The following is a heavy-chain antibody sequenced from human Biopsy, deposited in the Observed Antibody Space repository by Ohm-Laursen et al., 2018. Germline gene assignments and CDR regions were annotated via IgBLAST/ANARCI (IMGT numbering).Heavy chain of an antibody. D-gene: IGHD2-2*01. CDR3: ARDKITHCTSTSCDYFGMDV. V-gene: IGHV4-59*01. CDR2: INYRGNT. J-gene: IGHJ6*02. Sequence: GTLPLTCTVSGASIEDYYWTWIRQAPGKTLEWIASINYRGNTNYNPSLKSRVTMSAHTSTNQFSLKLTSVTAADTAVYYCARDKITHCTSTSCDYFGMDVWGQGTTVTVSS. CDR1: GASIEDYY.